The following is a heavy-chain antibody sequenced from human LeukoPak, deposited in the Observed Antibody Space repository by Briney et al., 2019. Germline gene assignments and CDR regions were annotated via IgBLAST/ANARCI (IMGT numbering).Heavy chain of an antibody. D-gene: IGHD6-19*01. Sequence: PSETLSLTCTVSGGSISSYYWSWIRQPPGKGLEWIGSIYYSGSTYYNPSLKSRVTISVDTSKNQFSLKLSSVTAADTAVYYCARLKYSSGWYPEYYYYMDVWGKGTTVTVSS. CDR2: IYYSGST. J-gene: IGHJ6*03. CDR3: ARLKYSSGWYPEYYYYMDV. CDR1: GGSISSYY. V-gene: IGHV4-59*05.